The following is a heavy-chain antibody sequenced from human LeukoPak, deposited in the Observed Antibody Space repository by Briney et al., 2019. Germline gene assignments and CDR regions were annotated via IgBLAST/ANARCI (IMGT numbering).Heavy chain of an antibody. CDR1: GGTFSSYA. CDR2: IIPILGIA. D-gene: IGHD2-2*02. V-gene: IGHV1-69*04. J-gene: IGHJ6*02. CDR3: ARDNVRYRYYYGMDV. Sequence: SVKVSCKASGGTFSSYAISWVRQAPGQGLEWMGRIIPILGIANYAQKFQGRVTITADKSTSTAYMELSSLRSEDTAVYYCARDNVRYRYYYGMDVWGQGTTVTVSS.